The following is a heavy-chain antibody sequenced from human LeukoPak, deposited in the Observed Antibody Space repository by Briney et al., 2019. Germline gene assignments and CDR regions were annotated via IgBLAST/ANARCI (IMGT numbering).Heavy chain of an antibody. V-gene: IGHV1-18*01. D-gene: IGHD2-2*01. Sequence: ASVKVSCKTSGYTFRNFGINWVRQAPGQGLEWMGWISGNNDNPNYGQKFQGRFTVTTDSSTSTAYMELRKLRFYDTAVYYCARDGTSTDDYWGQGTLVTVSS. CDR3: ARDGTSTDDY. CDR2: ISGNNDNP. J-gene: IGHJ4*02. CDR1: GYTFRNFG.